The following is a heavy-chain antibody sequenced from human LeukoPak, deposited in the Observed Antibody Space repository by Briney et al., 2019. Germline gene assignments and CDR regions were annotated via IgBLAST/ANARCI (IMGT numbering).Heavy chain of an antibody. CDR1: GFTVSSNY. CDR3: AKSPKSPAISMVRGTSQYNYYMDV. J-gene: IGHJ6*03. Sequence: GGSLRLSCAASGFTVSSNYMSWVRQAPGKGLEWVSVIYSGGSTYYADSVKGRFTISRDNSKNTLFLQMNSLRAEDTAVYYCAKSPKSPAISMVRGTSQYNYYMDVWGKGTTVTISS. V-gene: IGHV3-66*01. CDR2: IYSGGST. D-gene: IGHD3-10*01.